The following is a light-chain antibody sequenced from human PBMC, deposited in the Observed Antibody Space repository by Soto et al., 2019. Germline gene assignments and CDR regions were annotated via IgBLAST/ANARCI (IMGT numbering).Light chain of an antibody. V-gene: IGLV7-43*01. CDR1: TGPVASDNY. CDR3: LLHYGGAQVWM. J-gene: IGLJ3*02. CDR2: STS. Sequence: QAVVTQEPSLTVSPGGTVNLTCASSTGPVASDNYATWLQQKPGQAPRALIYSTSNKHSWTPARFSGSLFGGRATLTLSGVQPEDEADYYCLLHYGGAQVWMFGGGTKLTVL.